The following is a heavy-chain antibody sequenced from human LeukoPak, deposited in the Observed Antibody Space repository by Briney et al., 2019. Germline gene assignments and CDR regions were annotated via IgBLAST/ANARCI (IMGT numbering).Heavy chain of an antibody. CDR2: INHSGST. Sequence: SETLSPTCAVYGGSFSGYYWSWIRQPPGKGLEWIGEINHSGSTNYNPSLKSRVTISVDTSKNQFSLKLSSVTAADTAVYYCARGHRGYAPYGSGSPLGYWGQGTLVTVSS. CDR3: ARGHRGYAPYGSGSPLGY. J-gene: IGHJ4*02. D-gene: IGHD3-10*01. V-gene: IGHV4-34*01. CDR1: GGSFSGYY.